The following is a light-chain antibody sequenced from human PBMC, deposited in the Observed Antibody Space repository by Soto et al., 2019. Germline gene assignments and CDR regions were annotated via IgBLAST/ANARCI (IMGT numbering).Light chain of an antibody. CDR3: QQYGSSPRLT. J-gene: IGKJ4*01. CDR1: QSVSSSY. Sequence: EIVLTQSPGTLSLSPGERATLSXRASQSVSSSYLAWYQQKPGQAPRLLIYGASSRATGIPDRFSGSGSGTDFTLTISRLEPEDFAVYYCQQYGSSPRLTFGGGTKVDI. V-gene: IGKV3-20*01. CDR2: GAS.